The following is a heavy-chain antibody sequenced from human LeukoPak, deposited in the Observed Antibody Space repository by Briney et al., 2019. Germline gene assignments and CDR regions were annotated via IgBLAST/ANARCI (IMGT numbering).Heavy chain of an antibody. CDR1: GGSISSGGYY. J-gene: IGHJ3*02. D-gene: IGHD3-16*01. CDR2: IYYSGST. CDR3: ARHDLRGGAYDI. Sequence: SQTLSLTCTVSGGSISSGGYYWSWIRQHPGEGLEWIGYIYYSGSTYYNPSLKSRVTISVDTSKNQFSLKLSSVTAADTAVYHCARHDLRGGAYDIWGQGTLVTVSS. V-gene: IGHV4-31*03.